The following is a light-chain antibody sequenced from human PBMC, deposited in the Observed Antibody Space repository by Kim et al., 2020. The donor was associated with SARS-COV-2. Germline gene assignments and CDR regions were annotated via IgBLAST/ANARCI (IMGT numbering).Light chain of an antibody. CDR2: GAS. J-gene: IGKJ1*01. CDR1: QDISSY. Sequence: ASTGDRVTITCRASQDISSYLAWYQQKPGKAPKLLIYGASTLQSGVPSRFSGSGSGTDFTLTISCLQSEDFATYYCQQYYTFPRTFGQGTKVEIK. CDR3: QQYYTFPRT. V-gene: IGKV1-8*01.